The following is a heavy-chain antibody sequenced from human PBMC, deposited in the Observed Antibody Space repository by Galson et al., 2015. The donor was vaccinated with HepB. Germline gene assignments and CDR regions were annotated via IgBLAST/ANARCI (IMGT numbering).Heavy chain of an antibody. CDR1: GFTFSSYG. Sequence: SLRLSCAASGFTFSSYGIHWVRQAPGKGLEWVAVIWHDGSNKYYADSVKGRFTISRDNSKNTLYLQMNSLRAEDTAVYYCAREFVDTAMDYYYYYGMDVWGQGTTVTVSS. V-gene: IGHV3-33*01. CDR3: AREFVDTAMDYYYYYGMDV. J-gene: IGHJ6*02. CDR2: IWHDGSNK. D-gene: IGHD5-18*01.